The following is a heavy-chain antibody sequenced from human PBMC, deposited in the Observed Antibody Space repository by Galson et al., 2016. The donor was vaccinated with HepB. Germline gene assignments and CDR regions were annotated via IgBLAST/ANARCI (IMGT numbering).Heavy chain of an antibody. D-gene: IGHD6-13*01. V-gene: IGHV3-48*02. CDR2: ISSGRDTT. Sequence: SLRLSCAASGFTFSSYSMNWVRQAPGKGLEWVSYISSGRDTTYYADSVKGRFTISRDNPKNSLYLQMNSLRDEDTAVYYCARDSSSWSTPLCFDPWGQGTLVTVSS. CDR1: GFTFSSYS. J-gene: IGHJ5*02. CDR3: ARDSSSWSTPLCFDP.